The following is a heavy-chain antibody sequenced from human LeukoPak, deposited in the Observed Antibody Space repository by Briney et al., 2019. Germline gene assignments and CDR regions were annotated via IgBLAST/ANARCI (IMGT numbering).Heavy chain of an antibody. J-gene: IGHJ4*02. CDR1: GGSISSSSYY. Sequence: SETLSLTCTVSGGSISSSSYYWGWIRQPPGKGLEWIGTIYYSGSTYYNPSLKSRVTISVDTSKNQFSLKLSSVTAADTAVYYCARHYRGSYLYFDYWGQGTLVTVSS. V-gene: IGHV4-39*07. CDR2: IYYSGST. CDR3: ARHYRGSYLYFDY. D-gene: IGHD1-26*01.